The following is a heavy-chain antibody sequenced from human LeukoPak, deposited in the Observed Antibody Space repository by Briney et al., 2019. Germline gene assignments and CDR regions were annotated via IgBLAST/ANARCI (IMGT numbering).Heavy chain of an antibody. J-gene: IGHJ4*02. CDR2: ISSNGGST. CDR1: GFTFSSYV. D-gene: IGHD1-1*01. Sequence: GSLRLSCSASGFTFSSYVMYWVRQAPGKGLEYVSAISSNGGSTNYADSVKGRFTISRDDAKNSLYLQLNSLRDEDTAMYYCARDRNWAFDYWGQGTLVTVSS. V-gene: IGHV3-64*04. CDR3: ARDRNWAFDY.